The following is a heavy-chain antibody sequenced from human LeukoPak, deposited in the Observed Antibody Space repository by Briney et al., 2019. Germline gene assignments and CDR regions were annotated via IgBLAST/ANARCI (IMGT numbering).Heavy chain of an antibody. J-gene: IGHJ4*02. Sequence: SETLSLTCTVSGGSISSSSYYWGWIRQPPGKGLEWIGSIYYSGSTYYNPSLTSRVTISVDTSKNQFSLKLSSVTAADTAVYYCASRGRGYSYGYDYWGQGTLVTVSS. CDR1: GGSISSSSYY. CDR3: ASRGRGYSYGYDY. CDR2: IYYSGST. V-gene: IGHV4-39*01. D-gene: IGHD5-18*01.